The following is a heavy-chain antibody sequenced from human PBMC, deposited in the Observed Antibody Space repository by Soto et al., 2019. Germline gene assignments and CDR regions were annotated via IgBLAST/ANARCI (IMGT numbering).Heavy chain of an antibody. CDR2: INAGNGNT. Sequence: GASVKVSCKASGYTFTSYAMHWVRQAPGQRLEWMGWINAGNGNTKYSQKFQGRVTITRDTSASTAYMELSSLRSEDTAVYYCARDLAATVTNYYYGMDVWGQGTTVTVS. CDR1: GYTFTSYA. CDR3: ARDLAATVTNYYYGMDV. D-gene: IGHD4-17*01. J-gene: IGHJ6*02. V-gene: IGHV1-3*01.